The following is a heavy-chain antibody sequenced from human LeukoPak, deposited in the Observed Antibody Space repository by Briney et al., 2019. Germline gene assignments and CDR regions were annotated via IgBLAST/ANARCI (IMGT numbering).Heavy chain of an antibody. J-gene: IGHJ6*02. CDR1: GGSISSGGYY. Sequence: SETLSLTCTVSGGSISSGGYYWSWIRQHPGKGLEWIGYIYYSGSTYYNPSLKSRVTMSVDTSKNQFSLKLSSVTAADTAVYYCARGGDSGLEYYYGMDVWGQGTTVTVSS. CDR2: IYYSGST. V-gene: IGHV4-31*03. D-gene: IGHD3-16*01. CDR3: ARGGDSGLEYYYGMDV.